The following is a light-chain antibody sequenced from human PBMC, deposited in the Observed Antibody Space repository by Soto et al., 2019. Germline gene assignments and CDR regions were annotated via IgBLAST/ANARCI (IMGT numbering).Light chain of an antibody. CDR3: QQYGTSPYT. J-gene: IGKJ2*01. CDR1: QSVNSNY. Sequence: EIVLTQSPGTLSLSPGERATLSCRASQSVNSNYLGWYQKKPAQAPRLLIYAASSRATGVPDRFSGSGSGTDFTLTISRLEPQDFAVYYCQQYGTSPYTFGQGTKLVIK. CDR2: AAS. V-gene: IGKV3-20*01.